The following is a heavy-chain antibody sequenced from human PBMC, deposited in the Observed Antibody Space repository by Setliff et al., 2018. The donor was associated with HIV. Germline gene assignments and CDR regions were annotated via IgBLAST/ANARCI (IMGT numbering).Heavy chain of an antibody. J-gene: IGHJ4*02. V-gene: IGHV3-7*03. CDR3: ARWRWQQSEFDF. Sequence: PSETLSLTCTVSGGSISSSNYYWGWVRQAPGKGLEWVANINPDGSELDYVDSVKGRFTISSDNAENSLDLQMHSLRAEDTAVYYGARWRWQQSEFDFWGQGTLVTVSS. CDR2: INPDGSEL. CDR1: GGSISSSNYY. D-gene: IGHD3-3*01.